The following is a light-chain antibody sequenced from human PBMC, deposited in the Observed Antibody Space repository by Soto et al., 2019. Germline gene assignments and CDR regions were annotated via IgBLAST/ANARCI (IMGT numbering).Light chain of an antibody. CDR2: DVS. V-gene: IGLV2-11*01. Sequence: QSVLTQPPSVSGSPGQSVTISCTGTSSDVGDYDYVSRYLQHPGTAPKLLISDVSRRHSGVPDRFSGSKSGNTASLTISGLQVDDEGDYYCCSYAGTSTYVFGTGTKLTVL. CDR3: CSYAGTSTYV. CDR1: SSDVGDYDY. J-gene: IGLJ1*01.